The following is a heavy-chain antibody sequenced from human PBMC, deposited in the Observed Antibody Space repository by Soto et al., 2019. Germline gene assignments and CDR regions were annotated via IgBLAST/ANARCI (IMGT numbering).Heavy chain of an antibody. D-gene: IGHD1-26*01. CDR1: GFTFSSYA. CDR3: ARDIWETLDY. V-gene: IGHV3-30-3*01. CDR2: ISYDGSNK. J-gene: IGHJ4*02. Sequence: QVQLVESGGGVVQPGRSLRLSCAASGFTFSSYAMHWVRQAPGKGLEWVAVISYDGSNKYYADSVKGRFTISRDNSKNTLYLQMNSLRAEGTAVYYCARDIWETLDYWGQGTLVTVSS.